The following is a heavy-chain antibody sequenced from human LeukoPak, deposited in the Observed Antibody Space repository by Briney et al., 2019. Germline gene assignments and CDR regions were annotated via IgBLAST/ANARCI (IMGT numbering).Heavy chain of an antibody. CDR2: INPNSGGT. V-gene: IGHV1-2*02. CDR3: ARVKVGIVVVPAAIYWFDP. J-gene: IGHJ5*02. CDR1: GHTFTGYY. D-gene: IGHD2-2*01. Sequence: ASVKVSCKASGHTFTGYYMHWVRQAPGQGLEWMGWINPNSGGTNYAQKFQGRVTMTRDTSISTAYMELSRLRSDDTAVYYCARVKVGIVVVPAAIYWFDPWGQGTLVTVSS.